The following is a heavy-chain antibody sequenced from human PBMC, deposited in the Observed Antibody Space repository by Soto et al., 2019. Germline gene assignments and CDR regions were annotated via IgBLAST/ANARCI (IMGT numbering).Heavy chain of an antibody. Sequence: PSETLSLPCTVSGGSISSSRYYWGWIRQPRGKRREWIGRTYYVGTTYDNPSLKSRVTIPVDTSKNQFSLKVNSVPAADTAVYFCASHSTDRSRLDFDYWGQGTLVTVSS. J-gene: IGHJ4*02. CDR1: GGSISSSRYY. CDR3: ASHSTDRSRLDFDY. CDR2: TYYVGTT. D-gene: IGHD3-22*01. V-gene: IGHV4-39*01.